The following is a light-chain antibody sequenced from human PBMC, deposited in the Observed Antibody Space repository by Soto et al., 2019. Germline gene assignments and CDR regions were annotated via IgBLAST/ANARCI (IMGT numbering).Light chain of an antibody. V-gene: IGLV2-14*01. J-gene: IGLJ1*01. Sequence: QSGLTQPGSGSWSPGQSITISCTGSGSDIGAYNYVSWYQQHPGKAPKLLIHGVTRRPSGVSSRFSASKSAYTASLTISGLQAEDEANYYCSSFTTSYFYVFRPGTKVNV. CDR2: GVT. CDR1: GSDIGAYNY. CDR3: SSFTTSYFYV.